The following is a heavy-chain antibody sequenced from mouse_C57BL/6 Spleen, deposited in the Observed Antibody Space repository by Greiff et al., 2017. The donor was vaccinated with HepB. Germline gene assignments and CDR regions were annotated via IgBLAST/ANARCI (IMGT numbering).Heavy chain of an antibody. CDR3: ARGLLQGFAY. CDR2: IYPGDGDT. V-gene: IGHV1-82*01. Sequence: VQLQQSGPELVKPGASVKISCKASGYAFSSSWMNWVKQRPGKGLEWIGRIYPGDGDTNYNGKFKGKATLTADKSSSTAYMQLSSLTSEDSAVYFCARGLLQGFAYWGQGTLVTVSA. J-gene: IGHJ3*01. CDR1: GYAFSSSW. D-gene: IGHD2-3*01.